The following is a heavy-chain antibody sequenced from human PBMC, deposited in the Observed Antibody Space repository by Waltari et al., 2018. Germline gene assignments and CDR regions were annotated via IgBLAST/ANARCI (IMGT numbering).Heavy chain of an antibody. CDR1: GFTLSRYW. V-gene: IGHV3-7*01. Sequence: EVQLVESGGGLVQPGGSLRLSCAASGFTLSRYWMSWVRQGPGMGPEWGANIMKDGSEEYYVDSVRGRFTISRDNAKNSLYLQMNSLRPEDTAVYYCARDQWFAFDIWGHGTMVTVSS. D-gene: IGHD3-22*01. CDR2: IMKDGSEE. J-gene: IGHJ3*02. CDR3: ARDQWFAFDI.